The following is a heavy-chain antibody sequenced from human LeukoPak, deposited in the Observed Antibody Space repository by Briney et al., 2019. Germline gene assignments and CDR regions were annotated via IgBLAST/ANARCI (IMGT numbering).Heavy chain of an antibody. CDR3: AKMKGHPLPKYYMDV. Sequence: GGSLRLSCAASGISISSYAMSWVRQAPGKGLEWVSGISGSGDNTLYADSVKGRFTISRDNSKNTLYLEMNSLRAEDTAIYYCAKMKGHPLPKYYMDVWGQGTTVTVSS. CDR2: ISGSGDNT. V-gene: IGHV3-23*01. D-gene: IGHD1-26*01. CDR1: GISISSYA. J-gene: IGHJ6*01.